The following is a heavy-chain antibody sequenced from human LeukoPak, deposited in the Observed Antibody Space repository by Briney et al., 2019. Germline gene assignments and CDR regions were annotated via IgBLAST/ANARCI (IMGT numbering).Heavy chain of an antibody. CDR1: GFNFISYS. J-gene: IGHJ4*02. CDR2: VRYDGNSE. V-gene: IGHV3-30*02. D-gene: IGHD3-10*01. Sequence: PGGSLRLSCAASGFNFISYSMYWVRQTPGKGLQWMAFVRYDGNSEDYAASEKGRFTISIDNSKNTMYLQMNSLSAEDTAAYYCAKDRLPHRYYGSGGACDYWGQGTLVTVSS. CDR3: AKDRLPHRYYGSGGACDY.